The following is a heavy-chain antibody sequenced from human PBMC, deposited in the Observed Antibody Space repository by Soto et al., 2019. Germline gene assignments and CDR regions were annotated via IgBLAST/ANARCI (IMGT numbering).Heavy chain of an antibody. Sequence: GGSLRLSCAASGFTFSNYAMNWVRQAPGKGLEWVSAISGGGGSTYYADSVKGRFTISRDNSKNTLYLQMNSLRAEDTAVYYCAKSLKKPSGYFDYWGQGTLVTVSS. CDR3: AKSLKKPSGYFDY. CDR2: ISGGGGST. J-gene: IGHJ4*02. V-gene: IGHV3-23*01. CDR1: GFTFSNYA. D-gene: IGHD3-16*02.